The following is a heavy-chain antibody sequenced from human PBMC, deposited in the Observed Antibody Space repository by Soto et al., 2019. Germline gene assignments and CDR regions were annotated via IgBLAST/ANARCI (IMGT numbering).Heavy chain of an antibody. Sequence: GGSLRLSCAASGFTFSNYAMNWVRQAPGKGLEWVSAISGSGGSTYYADSVKGRFTISRDNSKNTLYLQMNSLRAEDTAVYYCAKDTNTPIGFLGRAAILGRGPNWFDPWGQGTLVTVSS. V-gene: IGHV3-23*01. CDR2: ISGSGGST. D-gene: IGHD2-2*02. CDR3: AKDTNTPIGFLGRAAILGRGPNWFDP. CDR1: GFTFSNYA. J-gene: IGHJ5*02.